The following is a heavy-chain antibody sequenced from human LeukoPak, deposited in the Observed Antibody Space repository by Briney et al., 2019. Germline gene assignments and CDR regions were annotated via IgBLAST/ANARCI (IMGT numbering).Heavy chain of an antibody. D-gene: IGHD2-21*01. Sequence: GGSLRLSCAASGFTFSGYTMNWVRQAPGKGLEWVSSISTSSSYIYYADSVKGRFTISRDNAKNSLYLQMSSLRAEDTAVYYCARVGDANAFDIWGQGTMVTVSS. CDR1: GFTFSGYT. V-gene: IGHV3-21*01. CDR2: ISTSSSYI. CDR3: ARVGDANAFDI. J-gene: IGHJ3*02.